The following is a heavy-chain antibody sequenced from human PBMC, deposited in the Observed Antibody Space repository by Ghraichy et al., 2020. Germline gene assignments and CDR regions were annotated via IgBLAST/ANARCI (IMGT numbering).Heavy chain of an antibody. CDR1: GFTFDDYG. V-gene: IGHV3-20*04. J-gene: IGHJ4*02. CDR3: ARGGGCSGGSCYSGRLFDY. Sequence: SCAASGFTFDDYGMSWVRQAPGKGLEWVSGINWNGGSTGYADSVKGRFTISRDNAKNSLYLQMNSLRAEDTALYYCARGGGCSGGSCYSGRLFDYWGQGTLVTVSS. D-gene: IGHD2-15*01. CDR2: INWNGGST.